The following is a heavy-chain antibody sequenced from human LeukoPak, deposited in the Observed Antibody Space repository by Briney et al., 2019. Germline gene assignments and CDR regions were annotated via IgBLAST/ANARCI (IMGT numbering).Heavy chain of an antibody. CDR1: GGSISSSSYY. V-gene: IGHV4-39*07. Sequence: PSETLSLTCTVSGGSISSSSYYWGWIRQPPGKGLEWIGSIYYSGSTYYNPSLKSRVTISVDTSKNPFSLKLSSVTAADTAVYYCARPAGVGPARYRPQWYFDLWGRGTLVTVSS. CDR2: IYYSGST. J-gene: IGHJ2*01. D-gene: IGHD1-1*01. CDR3: ARPAGVGPARYRPQWYFDL.